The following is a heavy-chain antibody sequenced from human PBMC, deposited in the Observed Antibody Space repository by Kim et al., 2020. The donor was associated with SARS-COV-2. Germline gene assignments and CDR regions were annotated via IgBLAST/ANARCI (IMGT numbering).Heavy chain of an antibody. D-gene: IGHD3-3*01. CDR1: GFIFNKRW. J-gene: IGHJ4*02. CDR2: INPDGSGT. V-gene: IGHV3-74*01. Sequence: GGSLRLSCTASGFIFNKRWMHWVRQVPGKGLVWVSRINPDGSGTIYADSVNGRFTMSRDNAKNTVFLQMNSLRVEDWALYFCARDREDPIGSYHPLLDLWGQGTLVTVSS. CDR3: ARDREDPIGSYHPLLDL.